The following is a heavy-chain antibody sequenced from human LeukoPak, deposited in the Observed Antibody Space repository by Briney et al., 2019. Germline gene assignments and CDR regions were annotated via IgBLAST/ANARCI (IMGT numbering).Heavy chain of an antibody. D-gene: IGHD4-11*01. CDR2: IYYSGST. CDR1: GGSISSSSYY. Sequence: SETLSLTCTVSGGSISSSSYYWGWIRQPPGKGLEWIGSIYYSGSTYYNPSLKSRVTISVDTSKNQFSLKLSSVTAADTAVYYCARGGMTTQNWFDPWGQGTLVTVSS. V-gene: IGHV4-39*01. CDR3: ARGGMTTQNWFDP. J-gene: IGHJ5*02.